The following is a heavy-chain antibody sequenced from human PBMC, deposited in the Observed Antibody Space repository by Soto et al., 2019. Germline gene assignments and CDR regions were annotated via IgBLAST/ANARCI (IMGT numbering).Heavy chain of an antibody. CDR3: ARRWYYYDSSGYRTMEFDP. CDR2: VNPSTGST. D-gene: IGHD3-22*01. J-gene: IGHJ5*02. Sequence: ASVKVSCKTSGYTFTNYYIHWVRQAPGQGHERMGMVNPSTGSTIYAQNFQGRVTVTRDTSTSTAYMELSSLRSDDTAVYYCARRWYYYDSSGYRTMEFDPWG. CDR1: GYTFTNYY. V-gene: IGHV1-46*03.